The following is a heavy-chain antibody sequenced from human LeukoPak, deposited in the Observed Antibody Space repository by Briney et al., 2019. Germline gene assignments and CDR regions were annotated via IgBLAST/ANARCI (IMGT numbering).Heavy chain of an antibody. CDR2: IIPIFGTA. Sequence: ASVKVSCKASGYTFTSYDINWVRQATGQGLEWMGGIIPIFGTANYAQKFQGRVTITADESTSTAYMELSSLRSDDTAVYYCAKDFSGWYEGGHYYYYYMDVWGKGTTVTISS. J-gene: IGHJ6*03. V-gene: IGHV1-69*13. D-gene: IGHD6-19*01. CDR3: AKDFSGWYEGGHYYYYYMDV. CDR1: GYTFTSYD.